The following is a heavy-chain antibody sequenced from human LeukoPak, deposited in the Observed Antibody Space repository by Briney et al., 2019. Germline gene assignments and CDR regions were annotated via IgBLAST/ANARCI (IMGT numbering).Heavy chain of an antibody. Sequence: ASVKVSCKASGYTFTDYYMHWVRQAPGQGLEWMGWINPNSGGANCTRSFQGRVTMTRDTSISTAYMELSRLRSDDTAVYYCARGGHKNLDQLGRRGDYWGQGTLVTVSS. J-gene: IGHJ4*02. CDR2: INPNSGGA. CDR1: GYTFTDYY. V-gene: IGHV1-2*02. D-gene: IGHD7-27*01. CDR3: ARGGHKNLDQLGRRGDY.